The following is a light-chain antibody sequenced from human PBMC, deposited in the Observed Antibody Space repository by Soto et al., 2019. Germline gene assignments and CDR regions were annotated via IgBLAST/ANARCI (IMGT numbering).Light chain of an antibody. V-gene: IGKV1-39*01. J-gene: IGKJ2*01. CDR1: QNIDIY. CDR3: HQSYIIPPA. CDR2: TTS. Sequence: DVQMTQSPSSLSASVGDRVTITCRASQNIDIYLNWYQQKPGRPPTLLIYTTSRLQSGVPTRFSGSGSGTDFTLTISNLHPEDFATYSCHQSYIIPPAFGQGTKVGIK.